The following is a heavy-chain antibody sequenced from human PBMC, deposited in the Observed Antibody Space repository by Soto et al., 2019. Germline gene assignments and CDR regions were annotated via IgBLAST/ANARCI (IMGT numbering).Heavy chain of an antibody. J-gene: IGHJ6*03. CDR1: GFTFDDYA. CDR2: ISWNSGSI. Sequence: PGGSLRLSCAASGFTFDDYAMHWVRQAPGKGLEWVSGISWNSGSIGYADSVKGRFTISRDNAKNSLYLQMNSLRAEDTALYYCAKDSYDFWSGYSSYYYYYYMDVWGKGTTVTVSS. CDR3: AKDSYDFWSGYSSYYYYYYMDV. V-gene: IGHV3-9*01. D-gene: IGHD3-3*01.